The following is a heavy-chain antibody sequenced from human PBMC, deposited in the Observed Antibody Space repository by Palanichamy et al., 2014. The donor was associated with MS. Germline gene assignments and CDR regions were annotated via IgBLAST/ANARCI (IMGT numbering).Heavy chain of an antibody. CDR2: ISWNSDEI. CDR1: GFTFGDYA. Sequence: EVQLVESGGGLVQPGRSLRLSCASSGFTFGDYAMHWVRQVPGKGLEWVSGISWNSDEIGYADSVKGRFTISRDNAKNSLSLQMNNLRVEDTALYYCAKDIQGGTDCGGGTCPYYYYYMDVWGKGTTVTVSS. J-gene: IGHJ6*03. CDR3: AKDIQGGTDCGGGTCPYYYYYMDV. V-gene: IGHV3-9*01. D-gene: IGHD2-15*01.